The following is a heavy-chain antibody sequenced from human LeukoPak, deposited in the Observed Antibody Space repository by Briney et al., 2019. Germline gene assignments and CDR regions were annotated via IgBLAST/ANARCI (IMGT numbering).Heavy chain of an antibody. CDR1: GFTFSSYG. CDR2: ISYDGSNK. CDR3: ARDLDY. V-gene: IGHV3-30*03. J-gene: IGHJ4*02. Sequence: GGSLRLSCAASGFTFSSYGMHWVRQAPGKGLVWVAVISYDGSNKYYADSVKGRFTISRDNSKNTLYLQMNSLRAEDTAVYYCARDLDYWGQGTLVTVSS.